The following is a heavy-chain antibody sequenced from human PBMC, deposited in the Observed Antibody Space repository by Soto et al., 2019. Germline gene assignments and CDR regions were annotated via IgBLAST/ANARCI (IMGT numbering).Heavy chain of an antibody. CDR2: IYHSGST. CDR3: ARDAVRGYSGYTTGYFDY. Sequence: PSETLSLTCAVSSGSISSSNWWSWVRQPPGKGLEWIGEIYHSGSTNYNPSLKSRVTISVDKSKNQFSLKLSSVTAADTAVYYCARDAVRGYSGYTTGYFDYWGQGTLVTVSS. CDR1: SGSISSSNW. J-gene: IGHJ4*02. D-gene: IGHD5-12*01. V-gene: IGHV4-4*02.